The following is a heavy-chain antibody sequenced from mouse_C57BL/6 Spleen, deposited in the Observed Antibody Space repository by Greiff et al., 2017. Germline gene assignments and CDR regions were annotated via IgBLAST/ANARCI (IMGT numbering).Heavy chain of an antibody. Sequence: EVQGVESGGGLVKPGGSLKLSCAASGFTFSDYGMHWVRQAPEKGLEWVAYISSGSSTIYYADPVKGRFTISRDNAKNTLFLQMTSLRSEDTALYYCARGGYGNYYFDYWGQGTTLTVSS. D-gene: IGHD2-1*01. J-gene: IGHJ2*01. CDR1: GFTFSDYG. CDR2: ISSGSSTI. CDR3: ARGGYGNYYFDY. V-gene: IGHV5-17*01.